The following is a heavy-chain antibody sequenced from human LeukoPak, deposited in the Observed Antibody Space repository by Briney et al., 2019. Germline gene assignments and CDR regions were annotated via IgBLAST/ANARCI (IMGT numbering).Heavy chain of an antibody. V-gene: IGHV3-74*01. J-gene: IGHJ6*02. CDR3: VRGAYYFYGMDV. Sequence: GGSLRLSCAASGFRFSTYWMHWVRHAPGKGLVWVAHINGDGSVTSYADAMKGRFTISRDNAKNTLYLHITGLRADDTAVFYCVRGAYYFYGMDVWGQGTTVTASS. CDR2: INGDGSVT. CDR1: GFRFSTYW. D-gene: IGHD3-16*01.